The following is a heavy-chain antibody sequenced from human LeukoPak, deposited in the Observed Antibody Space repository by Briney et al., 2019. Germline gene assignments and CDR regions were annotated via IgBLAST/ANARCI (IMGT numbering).Heavy chain of an antibody. CDR1: GFTFSNYW. D-gene: IGHD2-15*01. CDR3: AKVALGRTATVLLPFDY. J-gene: IGHJ4*02. CDR2: INSDGRST. Sequence: GGSLRLSCAASGFTFSNYWMHWVRQAPGKGLVWVSRINSDGRSTNYADSVKGRFTISRDNSKNTLYLQMNSLRAEDTAVYYCAKVALGRTATVLLPFDYWGQGTLVTVSS. V-gene: IGHV3-74*01.